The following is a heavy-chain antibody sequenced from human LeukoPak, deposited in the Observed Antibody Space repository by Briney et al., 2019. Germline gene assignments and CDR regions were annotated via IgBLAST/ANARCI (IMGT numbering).Heavy chain of an antibody. CDR2: IYHSGST. Sequence: SETLSLTCVVSGGSISSGNWWSWVRQPPGKGLEWIGEIYHSGSTNYNPSLKSRVTISVDKSKNQFSLKLSSVTAADTAVYYCARKISAAGSRWFDPWGQGTLVTVSS. D-gene: IGHD6-13*01. CDR1: GGSISSGNW. CDR3: ARKISAAGSRWFDP. V-gene: IGHV4-4*02. J-gene: IGHJ5*02.